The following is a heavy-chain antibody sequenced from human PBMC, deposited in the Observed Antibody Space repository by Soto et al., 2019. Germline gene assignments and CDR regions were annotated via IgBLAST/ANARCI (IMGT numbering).Heavy chain of an antibody. CDR3: AIQVTYAILAPPCLRDH. CDR2: IYYTGTT. Sequence: QLQLQESGPGLVKPSETLSLTCTVSVGSISTSDHYWVWIRQSPGRGLEWIGSIYYTGTTYYNTSIQCRVNISVYTSRNQFSLNLSASTAADPAFYYCAIQVTYAILAPPCLRDHWCQGSLVIVYS. J-gene: IGHJ4*02. CDR1: VGSISTSDHY. D-gene: IGHD3-9*01. V-gene: IGHV4-39*01.